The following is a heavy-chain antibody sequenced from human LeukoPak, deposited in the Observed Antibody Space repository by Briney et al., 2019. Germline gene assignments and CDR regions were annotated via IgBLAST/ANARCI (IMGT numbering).Heavy chain of an antibody. CDR3: ARGGYYYDSSGYSDY. CDR1: GYTFTSYG. Sequence: GASVKVSCKASGYTFTSYGISWVRQAPGQGLELMGWISAYNGNTNYAQKLQGRVTMTTDTSTSTSYMELRSLRSDDTAVYYCARGGYYYDSSGYSDYWGQGTLVTVSS. CDR2: ISAYNGNT. J-gene: IGHJ4*02. D-gene: IGHD3-22*01. V-gene: IGHV1-18*01.